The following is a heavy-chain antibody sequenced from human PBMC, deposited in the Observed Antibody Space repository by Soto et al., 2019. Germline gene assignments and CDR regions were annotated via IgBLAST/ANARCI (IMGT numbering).Heavy chain of an antibody. CDR2: IIPIFGTA. D-gene: IGHD3-22*01. V-gene: IGHV1-69*13. CDR3: ARDTYYYDSSGQTSYYYYYGMDV. J-gene: IGHJ6*02. Sequence: GASVKVSCKASGGTFSSYAISWVRQAPGQGLEWMGGIIPIFGTANYAQKFQGRVTITADESTSTAYMELSSLRSEDTAVYYCARDTYYYDSSGQTSYYYYYGMDVWGQGTTVTVSS. CDR1: GGTFSSYA.